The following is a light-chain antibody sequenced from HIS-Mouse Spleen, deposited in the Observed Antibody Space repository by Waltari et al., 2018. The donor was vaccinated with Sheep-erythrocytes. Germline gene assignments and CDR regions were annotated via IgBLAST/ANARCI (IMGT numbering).Light chain of an antibody. CDR3: QAWDSSTVV. Sequence: SYELTQPPSVSVSPGQTASITCSGDKLGDKYACWYQQKPGQSPVLVIYHDSKRPSGIPERCSGSNSGNTATLTISGTQAMDEADYYCQAWDSSTVVFGGGTKLTVL. J-gene: IGLJ2*01. V-gene: IGLV3-1*01. CDR2: HDS. CDR1: KLGDKY.